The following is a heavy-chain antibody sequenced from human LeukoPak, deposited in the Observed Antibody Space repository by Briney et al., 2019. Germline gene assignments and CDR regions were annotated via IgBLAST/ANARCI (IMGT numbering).Heavy chain of an antibody. V-gene: IGHV3-7*03. CDR2: INRDGSER. J-gene: IGHJ4*02. Sequence: GGSLRLSCAASGFTFSNYWMTWVRQAPGKGLEWVANINRDGSERYYVDSVKGRFTISRDDAKSSLYLQMNSLRAEDTAVYYCVRGIGYCSGDSCSDYWGQGTLVTVSS. D-gene: IGHD2-15*01. CDR1: GFTFSNYW. CDR3: VRGIGYCSGDSCSDY.